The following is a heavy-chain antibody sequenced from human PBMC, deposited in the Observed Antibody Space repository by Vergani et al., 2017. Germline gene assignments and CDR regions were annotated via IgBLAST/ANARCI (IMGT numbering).Heavy chain of an antibody. V-gene: IGHV3-33*01. CDR1: GFTFSSYG. Sequence: QVQLVESGGGVVQPGRSLRLSCAASGFTFSSYGMHWVRQAPGKGLEWVAVIWYDGSNKYYADSVKGRFTISRDNSKNTLYLQMNSLRAEDTAVYYCAREGGGWYWYYFDYWGQGTLVTVSS. CDR2: IWYDGSNK. J-gene: IGHJ4*02. D-gene: IGHD6-19*01. CDR3: AREGGGWYWYYFDY.